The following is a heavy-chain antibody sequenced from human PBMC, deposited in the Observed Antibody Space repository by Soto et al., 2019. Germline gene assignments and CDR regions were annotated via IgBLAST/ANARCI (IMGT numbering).Heavy chain of an antibody. CDR2: INWNGVGT. D-gene: IGHD3-22*01. V-gene: IGHV3-20*04. Sequence: GGSLRLSCAASGFTFDDYGMSWVRQAPGKGLEWVSGINWNGVGTSYADSVKGRFTISRDNAKNSLYLQMNSLRAEDTAVYYCARDSGYDSTDWXHGTLVTVSS. CDR1: GFTFDDYG. CDR3: ARDSGYDSTD. J-gene: IGHJ4*01.